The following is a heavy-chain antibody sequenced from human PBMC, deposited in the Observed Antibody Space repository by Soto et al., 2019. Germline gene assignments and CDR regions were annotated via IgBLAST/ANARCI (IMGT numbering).Heavy chain of an antibody. D-gene: IGHD6-19*01. J-gene: IGHJ4*02. Sequence: ASVKVSCKASGGTFGSYAISWVRQAPGQGLEWMGGIIPIFGTANYAQKFQGRVTITADKSTSTAYMELSSLRSEDTAVYYCARDLLSSASLLGGYYFDYWGQGTLVTVSS. V-gene: IGHV1-69*06. CDR3: ARDLLSSASLLGGYYFDY. CDR2: IIPIFGTA. CDR1: GGTFGSYA.